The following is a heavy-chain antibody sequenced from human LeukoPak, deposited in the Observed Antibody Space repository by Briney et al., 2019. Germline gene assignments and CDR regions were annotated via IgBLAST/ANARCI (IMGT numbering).Heavy chain of an antibody. CDR2: IMGDGSHT. CDR3: VRDWDHFDFDS. J-gene: IGHJ5*01. V-gene: IGHV3-74*01. D-gene: IGHD1-26*01. CDR1: GFTFRNYW. Sequence: GGSLRLSCAASGFTFRNYWMHWIRQAPGKGLVWVSRIMGDGSHTIYADSVKGRFTISRDNAKNTLYLQMKSLRVEDTALYYCVRDWDHFDFDSWGQGTLVTVSS.